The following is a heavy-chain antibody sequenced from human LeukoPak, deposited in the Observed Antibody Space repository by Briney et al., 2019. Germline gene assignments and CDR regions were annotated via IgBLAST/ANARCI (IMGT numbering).Heavy chain of an antibody. CDR2: INPSGGST. CDR1: GYSCTNYY. V-gene: IGHV1-46*01. CDR3: ARHSLPGTTPFDY. D-gene: IGHD1-1*01. Sequence: ASVKLSCKASGYSCTNYYIHWVRQAPGQGLEWVGIINPSGGSTTYAQKSQGRVSMTRDTSTSTVYMELSSLESDDTGLYYCARHSLPGTTPFDYWGQGTLVTVSS. J-gene: IGHJ4*02.